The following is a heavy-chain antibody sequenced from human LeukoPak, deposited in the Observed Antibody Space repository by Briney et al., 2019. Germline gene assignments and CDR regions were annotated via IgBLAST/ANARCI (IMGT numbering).Heavy chain of an antibody. Sequence: GRSLRLSCAASGFTFSSYAMHWVRQAPGKGLEWVAVISYDGSNKYYADSVKGRFTISRDNSKNTLYLQMNSLRAEDTAVYYCAKDDSNLPFDYWGQGTLVTVSS. J-gene: IGHJ4*02. CDR3: AKDDSNLPFDY. V-gene: IGHV3-30-3*01. CDR2: ISYDGSNK. D-gene: IGHD2-21*01. CDR1: GFTFSSYA.